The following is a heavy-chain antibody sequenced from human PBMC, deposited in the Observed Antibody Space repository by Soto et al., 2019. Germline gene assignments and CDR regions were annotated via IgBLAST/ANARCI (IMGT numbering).Heavy chain of an antibody. Sequence: QVQLVQSGAEVKKPGASVKVSCKASGYTFPNYGINWVRQAPGQGLEWIGWISASNGNTKYAQSVQGRVTMTTDTSTSTAYMELRSLRSDDTAVYYCARSQSGDYEGCGYWGQGTLFTVSA. CDR3: ARSQSGDYEGCGY. V-gene: IGHV1-18*01. CDR1: GYTFPNYG. J-gene: IGHJ4*02. CDR2: ISASNGNT. D-gene: IGHD2-21*02.